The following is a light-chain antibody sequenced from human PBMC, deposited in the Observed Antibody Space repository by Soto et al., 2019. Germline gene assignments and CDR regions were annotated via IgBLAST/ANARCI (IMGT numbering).Light chain of an antibody. J-gene: IGLJ1*01. V-gene: IGLV1-44*01. CDR3: AAWDDSLNGPRYV. CDR2: SNN. CDR1: SSNIGSNT. Sequence: QSVLTQPPSASGTPGQRVTISCSGSSSNIGSNTVNWYQQLPGTAPKLLIYSNNQRPSGVPDRFSGSESGTSASLAISGLQSEDEADYYCAAWDDSLNGPRYVFGTGTKVTVL.